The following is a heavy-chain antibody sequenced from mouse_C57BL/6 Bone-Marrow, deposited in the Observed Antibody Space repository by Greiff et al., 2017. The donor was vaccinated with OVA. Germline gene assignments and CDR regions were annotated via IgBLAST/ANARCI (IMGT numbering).Heavy chain of an antibody. D-gene: IGHD3-1*01. J-gene: IGHJ2*01. CDR2: IDPTDSYT. CDR3: ARSPGLFDY. V-gene: IGHV1-50*01. CDR1: GYTFTGYW. Sequence: QVQLQQPGAELVKPGASVKLSCKASGYTFTGYWMQWVKQRPGQGLEWIGEIDPTDSYTNYNQKFKGKATLTVDTSSSTAYMQLSSLTSEDSAVYYCARSPGLFDYWGQGTTLTVSS.